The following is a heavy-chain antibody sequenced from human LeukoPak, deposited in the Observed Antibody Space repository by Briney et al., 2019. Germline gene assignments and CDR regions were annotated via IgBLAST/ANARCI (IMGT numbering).Heavy chain of an antibody. CDR1: GYTFTSYA. Sequence: ASVKVSCKASGYTFTSYAMHWVRQAPGQRLEWMGWINAGNGNTKYSQKFQGRVTITRDTSASTAYMELSSLRSEDTAVYYCARDRIRRITIFGVAQNWFDPWGQGTLVTVPS. CDR2: INAGNGNT. D-gene: IGHD3-3*01. CDR3: ARDRIRRITIFGVAQNWFDP. V-gene: IGHV1-3*01. J-gene: IGHJ5*02.